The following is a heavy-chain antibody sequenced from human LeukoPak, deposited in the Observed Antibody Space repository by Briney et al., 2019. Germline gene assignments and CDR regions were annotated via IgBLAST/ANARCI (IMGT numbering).Heavy chain of an antibody. J-gene: IGHJ4*02. CDR1: GGTFSSYS. D-gene: IGHD3-22*01. Sequence: GASVKVSCKASGGTFSSYSISWVRQAPGQGLEWMGGIIPIFGTANYAQKFQGRVTITADESTSTAYMELSSLRSEDTAVYYCAKIRVYYYDSSGYSQGEFDHWGQGTLVTVSS. CDR2: IIPIFGTA. CDR3: AKIRVYYYDSSGYSQGEFDH. V-gene: IGHV1-69*13.